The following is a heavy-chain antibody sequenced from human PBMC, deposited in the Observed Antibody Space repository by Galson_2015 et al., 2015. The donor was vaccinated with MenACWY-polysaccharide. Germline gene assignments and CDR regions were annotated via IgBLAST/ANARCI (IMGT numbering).Heavy chain of an antibody. Sequence: ETLSLTCTVSGGSISSYYWSWIRQPPGKGLEWIGYIYYSGSTNYNPSLKSRVTISVDTSKNQFSLKLSSVTAADTAVYYCARDRGGAAAGIFRPYYYGMDVWGQGTTVTVSS. V-gene: IGHV4-59*01. D-gene: IGHD6-13*01. J-gene: IGHJ6*02. CDR1: GGSISSYY. CDR2: IYYSGST. CDR3: ARDRGGAAAGIFRPYYYGMDV.